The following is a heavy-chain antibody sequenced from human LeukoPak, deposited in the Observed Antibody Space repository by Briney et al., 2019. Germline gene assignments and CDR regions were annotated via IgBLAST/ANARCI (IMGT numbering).Heavy chain of an antibody. D-gene: IGHD3-9*01. CDR1: GGSFSGYY. Sequence: SETLSLTCAVYGGSFSGYYWSWIRQPPGKGLEWVGEINHSGSTNYNPSLKRRVTISVDTSKNKFSLKLSSVTAADTAVYYCARGRRFLDSPGYYFDYWGQGTLVTVSS. CDR3: ARGRRFLDSPGYYFDY. V-gene: IGHV4-34*01. J-gene: IGHJ4*02. CDR2: INHSGST.